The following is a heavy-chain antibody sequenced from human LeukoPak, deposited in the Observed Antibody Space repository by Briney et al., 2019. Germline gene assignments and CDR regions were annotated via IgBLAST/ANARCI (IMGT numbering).Heavy chain of an antibody. Sequence: PGGSLRLPCAASGFTFSSYWMSWVRQAPGKGLEWVANIKQDGSEKYYVDSVKGRFTISRDNAKNSLYLQMNSLRAEDTAVYYCAKGGPTGSNYFDFWGQGTLVTVSS. CDR3: AKGGPTGSNYFDF. J-gene: IGHJ4*02. CDR1: GFTFSSYW. D-gene: IGHD1-26*01. CDR2: IKQDGSEK. V-gene: IGHV3-7*01.